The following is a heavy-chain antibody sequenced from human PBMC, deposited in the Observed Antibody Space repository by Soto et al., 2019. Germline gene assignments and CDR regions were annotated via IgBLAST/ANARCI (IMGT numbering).Heavy chain of an antibody. CDR2: INHSGST. D-gene: IGHD3-10*01. Sequence: PSETLSLTCAVYGGSFSGYYWSWIRQPPGKGLEWIGEINHSGSTNYNPSLKSRVTISVDTSKNQFSLKLSSVTAADTAVYYCRVRGVRRNDPYFDYWGQGTLVTVSS. CDR1: GGSFSGYY. J-gene: IGHJ4*02. CDR3: RVRGVRRNDPYFDY. V-gene: IGHV4-34*01.